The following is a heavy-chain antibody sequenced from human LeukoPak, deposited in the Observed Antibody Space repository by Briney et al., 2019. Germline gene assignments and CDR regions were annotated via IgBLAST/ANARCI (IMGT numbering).Heavy chain of an antibody. J-gene: IGHJ3*02. V-gene: IGHV3-7*01. CDR3: ARHRSGGSQDDAFDI. Sequence: GGSLRLSCAASGFTFSSYSMNWVRQAPGKGLEWVADIKQDGSEKYYVDSVKGRFTISRQNPKNSLFLQMNSLRAEDTAVYYCARHRSGGSQDDAFDIWGQGTLVTVSS. D-gene: IGHD2-15*01. CDR2: IKQDGSEK. CDR1: GFTFSSYS.